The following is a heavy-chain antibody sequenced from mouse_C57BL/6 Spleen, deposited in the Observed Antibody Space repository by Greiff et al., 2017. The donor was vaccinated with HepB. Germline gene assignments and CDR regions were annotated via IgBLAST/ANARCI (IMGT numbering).Heavy chain of an antibody. D-gene: IGHD1-1*01. Sequence: EVKLQESGPGLVKPSQSLSLTCSVTGYSITSGYYWNWIRQCPGNKLEWMGYISYDGSNNYNPSLKNRISITRDTSKNQFFLQLNSVTTEDTATYYCATTTVVAPFAYWGQGTLVTVSA. CDR2: ISYDGSN. CDR3: ATTTVVAPFAY. J-gene: IGHJ3*01. CDR1: GYSITSGYY. V-gene: IGHV3-6*01.